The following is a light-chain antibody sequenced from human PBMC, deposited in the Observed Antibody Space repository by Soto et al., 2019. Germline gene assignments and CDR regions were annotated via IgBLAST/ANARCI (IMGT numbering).Light chain of an antibody. CDR3: QQANSFPRT. CDR1: QAISTW. Sequence: DIQMTQSPSSVSASVGDRVTITCRASQAISTWLAWYQQKPGKAPKLLIYAASNLKTGVPSRFSGSGSGTDFTLTISSLQPEDFATYYGQQANSFPRTFGQGTKVEIK. V-gene: IGKV1D-12*01. J-gene: IGKJ1*01. CDR2: AAS.